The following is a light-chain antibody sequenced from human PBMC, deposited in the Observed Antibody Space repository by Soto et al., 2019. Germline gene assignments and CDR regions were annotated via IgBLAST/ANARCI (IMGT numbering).Light chain of an antibody. V-gene: IGLV2-23*02. CDR1: SSDVGSYDL. J-gene: IGLJ2*01. Sequence: QSALTQPASVSGSPGQSITISCTGTSSDVGSYDLVTWYQQHPGTAPKLMIYEATKRPPGVSDRFSGSKSGNTASLTISGLQAEDEAAYYCCSYAGSTTFVVFGGGTKLTVL. CDR2: EAT. CDR3: CSYAGSTTFVV.